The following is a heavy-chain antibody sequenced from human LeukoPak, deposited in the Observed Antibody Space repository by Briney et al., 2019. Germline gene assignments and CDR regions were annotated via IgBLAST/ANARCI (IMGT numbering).Heavy chain of an antibody. CDR3: AEEPAV. CDR1: GFTFGTHA. V-gene: IGHV3-23*01. CDR2: IGASGVSA. D-gene: IGHD1-14*01. J-gene: IGHJ4*02. Sequence: GGSLRLSCEASGFTFGTHAMTWVRQAPGKGLEWVSAIGASGVSAYYADSVMGRFTISRDNSKNTLYLQMYRLRAEDTAMYYCAEEPAVWGQGTLVTVSS.